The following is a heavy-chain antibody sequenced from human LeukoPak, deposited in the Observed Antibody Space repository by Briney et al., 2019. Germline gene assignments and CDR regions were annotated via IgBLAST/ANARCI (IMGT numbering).Heavy chain of an antibody. Sequence: SETLSLTCAVYGGSFSGYYWSWIRQPPGKGLEWIGEINHSGSTNYNPSLKSRVTISVDTSKNQFSLKLSSVTAADTAVYYCARRVRATVSQRGGAFDIWGQGTMVTVSS. CDR2: INHSGST. J-gene: IGHJ3*02. CDR3: ARRVRATVSQRGGAFDI. CDR1: GGSFSGYY. D-gene: IGHD4-17*01. V-gene: IGHV4-34*01.